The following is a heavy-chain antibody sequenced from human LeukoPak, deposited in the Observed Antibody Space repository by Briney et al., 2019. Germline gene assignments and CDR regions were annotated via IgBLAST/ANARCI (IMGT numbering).Heavy chain of an antibody. CDR2: ISGSGGST. CDR3: AKGPYDSSGYYRH. D-gene: IGHD3-22*01. CDR1: GFTFSSYA. J-gene: IGHJ4*02. Sequence: GGSLRLSCAASGFTFSSYAMSWVRQAPGKGLEWVSAISGSGGSTYYADSVKGRFTISRDNSRDTLHLQMNSLRAEDTAVYYCAKGPYDSSGYYRHWGQGTLVTVSS. V-gene: IGHV3-23*01.